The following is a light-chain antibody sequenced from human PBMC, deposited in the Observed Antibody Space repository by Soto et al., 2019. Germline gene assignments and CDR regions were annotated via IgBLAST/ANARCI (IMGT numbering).Light chain of an antibody. CDR3: SSYTRSSTVV. J-gene: IGLJ2*01. CDR2: EVS. Sequence: QSALTQPASVSGSPGQSITISCTGTSSDVGGYNYVSWYQQHPGKAPKLMIYEVSNRPSGVSNRFSGSKSGNTASLTISGLQAEDEADYYCSSYTRSSTVVFGGETKLTVL. CDR1: SSDVGGYNY. V-gene: IGLV2-14*01.